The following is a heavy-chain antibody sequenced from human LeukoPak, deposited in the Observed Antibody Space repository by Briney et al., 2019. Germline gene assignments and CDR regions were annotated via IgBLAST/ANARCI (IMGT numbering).Heavy chain of an antibody. CDR1: GYTFTSYY. D-gene: IGHD3-22*01. CDR3: ARDLGNYYDSSGYYSHFDY. Sequence: ASVKVSCKASGYTFTSYYMHWARQAPGQGLEWMGIINPSGGSTSYAQKFQGRVAMTRDTSTSTVYMELSSLRSEDTAVYYCARDLGNYYDSSGYYSHFDYWGQGTLVTVSS. CDR2: INPSGGST. V-gene: IGHV1-46*01. J-gene: IGHJ4*02.